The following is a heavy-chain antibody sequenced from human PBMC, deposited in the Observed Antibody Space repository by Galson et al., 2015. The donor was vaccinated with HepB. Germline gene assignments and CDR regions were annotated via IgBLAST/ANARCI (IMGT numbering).Heavy chain of an antibody. J-gene: IGHJ6*02. CDR1: GYTFTSYY. Sequence: SVKVSCKASGYTFTSYYMHWVRQAPGQGLEWMGIINPSGGSTSYAQKFQGRVTMTRDTSTSTVYMELSSLRSEDTAVYYCAREQRMVATSSFYYYGMDVWGQGTTVTVSS. D-gene: IGHD5-12*01. CDR2: INPSGGST. V-gene: IGHV1-46*01. CDR3: AREQRMVATSSFYYYGMDV.